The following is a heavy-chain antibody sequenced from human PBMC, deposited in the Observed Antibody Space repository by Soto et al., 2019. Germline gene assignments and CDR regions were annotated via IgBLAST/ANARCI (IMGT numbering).Heavy chain of an antibody. CDR3: ARTPGSVFDY. V-gene: IGHV4-59*01. Sequence: SSETLSLTSTVSGGSISSYYWSWIRQPPGKGLEWIGYIHYSGSTNYNPSLKSRVTISVDTSKNQFSLKLSSVTAADTAVYYCARTPGSVFDYWGQGTLVTVPS. CDR1: GGSISSYY. CDR2: IHYSGST. J-gene: IGHJ4*02.